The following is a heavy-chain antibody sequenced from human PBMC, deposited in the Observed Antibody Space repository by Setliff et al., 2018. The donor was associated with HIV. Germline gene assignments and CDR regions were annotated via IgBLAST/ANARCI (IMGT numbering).Heavy chain of an antibody. CDR1: GGSISSSSYY. CDR2: INQSGNT. V-gene: IGHV4-39*07. CDR3: AREGGQGYSGSGSFYHRNFDL. Sequence: SETLSLTCTVSGGSISSSSYYWGWIRQPPGKGLEWIGEINQSGNTNFNPSLKSRLIISVDTSKSQFSLKLTSVTAADTALYYCAREGGQGYSGSGSFYHRNFDLWGRGTLVTVSS. D-gene: IGHD3-10*01. J-gene: IGHJ2*01.